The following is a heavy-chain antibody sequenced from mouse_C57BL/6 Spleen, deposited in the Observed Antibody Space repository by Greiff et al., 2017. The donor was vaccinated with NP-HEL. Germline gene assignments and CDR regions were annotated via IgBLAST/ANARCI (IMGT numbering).Heavy chain of an antibody. CDR1: GYTFTSYW. CDR2: IDPSDSYT. J-gene: IGHJ3*01. CDR3: ARGTLGPAY. Sequence: QVQLQQSGAELVKPGASVKLSCKASGYTFTSYWMQWVKQRPGQGLEWIGEIDPSDSYTNYNQKVKGQATLTVDTSSSTAYMQLSSLTSEDSAVYYCARGTLGPAYWGQGTLVTVSA. V-gene: IGHV1-50*01. D-gene: IGHD4-1*01.